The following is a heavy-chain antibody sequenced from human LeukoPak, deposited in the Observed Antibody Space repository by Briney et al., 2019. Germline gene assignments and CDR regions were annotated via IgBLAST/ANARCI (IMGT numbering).Heavy chain of an antibody. CDR2: IIPMFRTV. J-gene: IGHJ4*02. V-gene: IGHV1-69*13. CDR1: GGTFSRYA. CDR3: ARDATLHDSRAYYYLW. D-gene: IGHD3-22*01. Sequence: SVKVSCKASGGTFSRYAISWVRQAPGQGLEWMGGIIPMFRTVNYAQKFQGRVTITADESTSTAYMELTSLRSEDTAVYYCARDATLHDSRAYYYLWWGQGTLVTVSS.